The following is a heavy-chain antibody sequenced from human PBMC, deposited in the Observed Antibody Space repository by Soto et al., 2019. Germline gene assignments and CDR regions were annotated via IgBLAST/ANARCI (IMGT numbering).Heavy chain of an antibody. Sequence: GGSLRLSCAASGFTFSSYWMHWVRQAPGKGLVWVSRINSDGSSTSYADSVKGRFTISRDNAKNTLYLQMNSLRAEDTAVYYCAKAVSYGDYVQYFDYWGQGTLVTVSS. D-gene: IGHD4-17*01. J-gene: IGHJ4*02. CDR1: GFTFSSYW. CDR3: AKAVSYGDYVQYFDY. V-gene: IGHV3-74*01. CDR2: INSDGSST.